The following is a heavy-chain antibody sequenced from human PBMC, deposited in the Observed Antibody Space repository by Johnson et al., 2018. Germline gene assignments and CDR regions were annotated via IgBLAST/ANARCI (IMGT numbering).Heavy chain of an antibody. CDR3: ARPKLEAAAATAEYFQH. D-gene: IGHD6-13*01. J-gene: IGHJ1*01. CDR1: GGTFSSYA. V-gene: IGHV1-69*06. Sequence: QVQLVQSGAEVKKPGSSVKVSCKASGGTFSSYAISWVRQAPGQGLEWMGGIITIFGQASYATKFQGRVTMTRDTSTSTVYRELSRLRSEDTAVYYCARPKLEAAAATAEYFQHWGQGTLVTVSS. CDR2: IITIFGQA.